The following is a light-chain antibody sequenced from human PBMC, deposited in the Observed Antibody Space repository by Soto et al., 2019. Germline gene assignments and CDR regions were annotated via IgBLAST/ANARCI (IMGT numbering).Light chain of an antibody. Sequence: EIVLTQSPVTLSLSPGERATLSCRASQSVSSSYLAWYQQKPGQDPRLLIYGASRRATGIPDRFSGSGSGTDFTLTISRLEPEDFAVYYCQQYGNIPWTFGQGTKVEIK. V-gene: IGKV3-20*01. CDR3: QQYGNIPWT. CDR2: GAS. CDR1: QSVSSSY. J-gene: IGKJ1*01.